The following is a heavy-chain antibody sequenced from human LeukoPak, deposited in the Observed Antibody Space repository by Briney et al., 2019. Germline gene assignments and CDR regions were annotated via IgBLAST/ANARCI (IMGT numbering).Heavy chain of an antibody. V-gene: IGHV1-69*04. D-gene: IGHD3-22*01. CDR3: ARDGHYYDSSGFENRRYYFDY. Sequence: GASVKVSCKTSGYISIDYDINWVRQAPGQGLEWMGRIIPILGIANYAQKFQGRVTITADKSTSTAYMELSSLRSEDTAVYYCARDGHYYDSSGFENRRYYFDYWGQGTLVTVSS. CDR2: IIPILGIA. CDR1: GYISIDYD. J-gene: IGHJ4*02.